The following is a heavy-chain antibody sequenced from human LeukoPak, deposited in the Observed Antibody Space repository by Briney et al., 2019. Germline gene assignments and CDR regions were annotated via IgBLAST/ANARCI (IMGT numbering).Heavy chain of an antibody. CDR2: IYYSGST. V-gene: IGHV4-59*11. D-gene: IGHD6-19*01. CDR1: GGSISSHY. CDR3: ARRTAGTVPRPGNWFDP. J-gene: IGHJ5*02. Sequence: SETLSLTCTVSGGSISSHYWSWIRQPPGKGLEWIGYIYYSGSTNYNPSLKSRVTISVDTSKNQFSLKLSSVTAADTAVYYCARRTAGTVPRPGNWFDPWGQGTLVTVSS.